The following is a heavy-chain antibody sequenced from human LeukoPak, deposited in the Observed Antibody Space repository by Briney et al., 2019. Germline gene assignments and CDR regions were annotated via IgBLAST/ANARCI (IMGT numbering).Heavy chain of an antibody. J-gene: IGHJ4*02. CDR3: ARDDCSGGSCYTAY. CDR2: IYYSGST. Sequence: PSETLSLTSTVSGGSISSYYWSWIRQPPGKGLEWIGYIYYSGSTNYNPSLKSRVTISVDTSKNQFSLKLSSVTAADTAVYYCARDDCSGGSCYTAYWGQGTLVTVSS. V-gene: IGHV4-59*01. D-gene: IGHD2-15*01. CDR1: GGSISSYY.